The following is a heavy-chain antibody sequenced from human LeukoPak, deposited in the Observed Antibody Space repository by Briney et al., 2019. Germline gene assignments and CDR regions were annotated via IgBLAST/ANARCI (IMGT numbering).Heavy chain of an antibody. CDR2: FGLYGGTT. D-gene: IGHD2-2*01. J-gene: IGHJ3*01. CDR1: GLIFSSYA. Sequence: GGSLRLSCAASGLIFSSYAMTWARQAPGKGLEWVSSFGLYGGTTHYADSVKGRFTISRDNSKNTLYLQMTSLRADDTAVYYCVKDSSTTSWYFAFDVWGQGTRVAVSS. CDR3: VKDSSTTSWYFAFDV. V-gene: IGHV3-23*01.